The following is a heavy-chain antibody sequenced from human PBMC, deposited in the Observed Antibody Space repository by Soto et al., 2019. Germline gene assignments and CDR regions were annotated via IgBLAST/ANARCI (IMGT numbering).Heavy chain of an antibody. V-gene: IGHV3-23*01. CDR1: GFTFSSYA. J-gene: IGHJ6*03. Sequence: GSLRLSCAASGFTFSSYAMSWVRQAPGKGLEWVSAISGSGGSTYYADSVKGRFTISRDNSKNTLYLQMNGLRAEDTAVYYCAKVPNDYYYYYMDVWGKGTTVTVSS. CDR3: AKVPNDYYYYYMDV. CDR2: ISGSGGST.